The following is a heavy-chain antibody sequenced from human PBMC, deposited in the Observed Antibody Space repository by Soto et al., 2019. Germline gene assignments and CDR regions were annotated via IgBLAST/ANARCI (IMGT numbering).Heavy chain of an antibody. Sequence: QVQLQPSGPGLVKPSQTLSLTCAFSGDSVFTNSAAAWNWIRQSPSRGLEWLGRTFYRSKWYHDYSSSVRSRININPDTAKNQFSLQLKSVTPEDTAVYYCARDLGGYMDVWGQGTTVTVSS. CDR1: GDSVFTNSAAA. CDR2: TFYRSKWYH. J-gene: IGHJ6*02. CDR3: ARDLGGYMDV. D-gene: IGHD6-25*01. V-gene: IGHV6-1*01.